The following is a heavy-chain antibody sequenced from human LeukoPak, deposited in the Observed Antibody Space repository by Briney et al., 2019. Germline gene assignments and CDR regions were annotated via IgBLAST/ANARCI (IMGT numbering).Heavy chain of an antibody. D-gene: IGHD2-15*01. CDR2: ISWDGGST. J-gene: IGHJ5*02. CDR3: AKDRGVVATTFGFDP. V-gene: IGHV3-43*02. Sequence: PGGSLRLSCAASGFTFDDYAMHWVRQAPGKGLEWVSLISWDGGSTYYEDSVKGRFTISRDNSKNSLYLQMNSLRTEDTALYYCAKDRGVVATTFGFDPWGQGTLVTVSS. CDR1: GFTFDDYA.